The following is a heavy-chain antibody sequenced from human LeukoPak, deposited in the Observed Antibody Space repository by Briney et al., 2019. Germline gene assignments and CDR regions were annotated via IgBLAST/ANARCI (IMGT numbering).Heavy chain of an antibody. Sequence: ASVKVSCKASGYTFTGYYMHWVRQAPGQGLEWMGWINSNSGGTNYAQKFQGRVTMTRDTSINTAYLELTRLRSDDTAVSYCARSPHILTGENFDYWGQGTLVTVSS. CDR2: INSNSGGT. CDR1: GYTFTGYY. V-gene: IGHV1-2*02. D-gene: IGHD3-9*01. J-gene: IGHJ4*02. CDR3: ARSPHILTGENFDY.